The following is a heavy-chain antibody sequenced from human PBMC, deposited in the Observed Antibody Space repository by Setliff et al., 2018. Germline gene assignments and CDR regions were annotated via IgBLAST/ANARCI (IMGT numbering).Heavy chain of an antibody. V-gene: IGHV3-21*01. D-gene: IGHD3-10*02. CDR1: GFTFSRYS. J-gene: IGHJ6*03. CDR3: VRDDVRGYYMDV. Sequence: LRLSCAASGFTFSRYSMNWVRQAPGKGLEWVSSISYSGSHIYYADSVEGRFTISRDNGKNSLFLQMNSVRAEDTAVYYCVRDDVRGYYMDVWGKGTTVTVSS. CDR2: ISYSGSHI.